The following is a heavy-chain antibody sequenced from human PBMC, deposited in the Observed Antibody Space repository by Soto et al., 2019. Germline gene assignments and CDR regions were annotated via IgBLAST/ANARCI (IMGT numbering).Heavy chain of an antibody. V-gene: IGHV1-18*01. Sequence: GASVKVSCKASGYTFTSYGFTWVRQAPGQGLEWMGWINTYNGNTNYAQKLQGRVTMTTDTSTSTAYMELRSLRSDDTAAYYCARDDRSGGRCYCDYWGQGTLVTVSS. J-gene: IGHJ4*02. CDR1: GYTFTSYG. CDR3: ARDDRSGGRCYCDY. CDR2: INTYNGNT. D-gene: IGHD2-15*01.